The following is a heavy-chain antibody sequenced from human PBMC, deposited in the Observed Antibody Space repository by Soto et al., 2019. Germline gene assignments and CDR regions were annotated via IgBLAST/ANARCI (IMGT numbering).Heavy chain of an antibody. D-gene: IGHD4-4*01. CDR1: GYSFTTCW. V-gene: IGHV5-51*01. CDR3: ARHEQFYYQFYGMDV. Sequence: PGESLKISCKTSGYSFTTCWLGWVRQMPGKGLEWMGIINPGDSEIRYSPSFQGRVTISADRSINTAYLQWSSLEASDTAIYYCARHEQFYYQFYGMDVWGQGPTVTVSS. CDR2: INPGDSEI. J-gene: IGHJ6*02.